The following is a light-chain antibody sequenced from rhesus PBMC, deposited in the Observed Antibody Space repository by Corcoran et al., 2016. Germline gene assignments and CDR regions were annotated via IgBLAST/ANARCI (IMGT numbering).Light chain of an antibody. V-gene: IGKV3-24*04. CDR1: QSVGSY. CDR2: GAS. J-gene: IGKJ1*01. CDR3: QQSNKLSWT. Sequence: TVMTQSPATLSLSPGERATLSCRASQSVGSYLAWYQQKPGQAPRPLSYGASSRATGIPERCRGSGSGTDFTLTISSLEPEDVGVYYCQQSNKLSWTFGQGTKVEIK.